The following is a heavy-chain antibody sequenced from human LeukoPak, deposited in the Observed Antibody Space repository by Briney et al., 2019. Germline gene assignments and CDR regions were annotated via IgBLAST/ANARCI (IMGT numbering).Heavy chain of an antibody. CDR1: GYTFTGYG. CDR3: ARQDSGSYSFPFDY. D-gene: IGHD1-26*01. J-gene: IGHJ4*02. Sequence: ASVKVSCKASGYTFTGYGISWVRQAPGQGLEWMGWISAYNDNTNYAQKLQGRVTMTTDTSTSTAYMELRSLRSDHTAVYYCARQDSGSYSFPFDYWGQGTLVPVSS. CDR2: ISAYNDNT. V-gene: IGHV1-18*01.